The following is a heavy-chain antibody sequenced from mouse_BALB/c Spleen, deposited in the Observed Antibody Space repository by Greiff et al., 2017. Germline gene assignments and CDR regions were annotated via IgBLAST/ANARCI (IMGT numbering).Heavy chain of an antibody. CDR3: TSSGNYAMDY. V-gene: IGHV1S130*01. CDR2: IHPNSGIT. CDR1: GYTFTSSW. Sequence: QVQLQQPGSVLVRPGASVKLSCKASGYTFTSSWMHWAKQRPGQGLEWIGEIHPNSGITNYNEKFTGKATLAVDTSSSTAYMDLSGLTSADSAVCYYTSSGNYAMDYWGQGTSVTVSS. J-gene: IGHJ4*01. D-gene: IGHD3-1*01.